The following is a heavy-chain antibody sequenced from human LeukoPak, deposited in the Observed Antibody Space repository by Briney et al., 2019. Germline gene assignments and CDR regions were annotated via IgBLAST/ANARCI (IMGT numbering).Heavy chain of an antibody. CDR1: GGSISSSSYY. Sequence: PSETLSLTCTVSGGSISSSSYYWGWIRQPPGKGLEWIGSIYYSGSTYYNPSLKSRVTISVDTSKNQFSLKLSSVTAADTAVYYCARHVSRVQLYSSGWYEEGGFDPWGQGTLVTVSS. J-gene: IGHJ5*02. V-gene: IGHV4-39*01. D-gene: IGHD6-19*01. CDR2: IYYSGST. CDR3: ARHVSRVQLYSSGWYEEGGFDP.